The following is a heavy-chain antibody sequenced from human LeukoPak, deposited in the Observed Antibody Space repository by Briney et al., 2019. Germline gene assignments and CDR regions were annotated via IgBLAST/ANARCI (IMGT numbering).Heavy chain of an antibody. Sequence: GGSLRLSCAASGFTFSSYAMSWVRQAPGKGLEWVSTISGDGDYTYYADSVKGRFTISRDNSKNTLYLQMNSLRADDTAVYYCAKRGIAAAASFDYWGQGTLVSVSS. J-gene: IGHJ4*02. D-gene: IGHD6-13*01. CDR1: GFTFSSYA. CDR3: AKRGIAAAASFDY. V-gene: IGHV3-23*01. CDR2: ISGDGDYT.